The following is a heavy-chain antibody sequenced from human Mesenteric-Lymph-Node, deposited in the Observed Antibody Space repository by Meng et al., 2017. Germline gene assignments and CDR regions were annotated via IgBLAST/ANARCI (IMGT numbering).Heavy chain of an antibody. CDR1: GGSISSYY. V-gene: IGHV4-59*01. Sequence: SETLSLTCTVSGGSISSYYWSWIRQPPGKGLEWIGYIYYSGSTNYNPSLKSRVTISVDTSKNQFSLKLSSVTAADTAVYYCARANPTLGYSDSSGYSGAFDIWGQGTMVTVSS. CDR3: ARANPTLGYSDSSGYSGAFDI. D-gene: IGHD3-22*01. J-gene: IGHJ3*02. CDR2: IYYSGST.